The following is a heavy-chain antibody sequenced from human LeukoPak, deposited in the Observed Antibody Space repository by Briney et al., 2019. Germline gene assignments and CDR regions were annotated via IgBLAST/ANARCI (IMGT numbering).Heavy chain of an antibody. Sequence: GRSLRLSCAASGFTFSSYGMHWVRQAPGKGLEWVAVISYDGSNKYYADSVKGRFTISRDNSKNTLYLQMNSLRAEDTAVYYCAKDGQGLAEGAQTYWGQGTLVTVSS. V-gene: IGHV3-30*18. CDR3: AKDGQGLAEGAQTY. CDR1: GFTFSSYG. D-gene: IGHD3-16*01. CDR2: ISYDGSNK. J-gene: IGHJ4*02.